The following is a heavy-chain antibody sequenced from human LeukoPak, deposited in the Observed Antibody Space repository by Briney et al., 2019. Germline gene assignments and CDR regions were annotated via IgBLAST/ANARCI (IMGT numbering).Heavy chain of an antibody. D-gene: IGHD1-26*01. Sequence: SETLSLTCTVSGGSISSYYWSWIRQPPGKGLEWIGEINHSGSTNYNPSLKSRVTMSVDTSKNQFSLKLGSVTAADTAVYYCARLRGIVGPYFDYWGQGTLVTVSS. CDR3: ARLRGIVGPYFDY. V-gene: IGHV4-34*01. CDR2: INHSGST. CDR1: GGSISSYY. J-gene: IGHJ4*02.